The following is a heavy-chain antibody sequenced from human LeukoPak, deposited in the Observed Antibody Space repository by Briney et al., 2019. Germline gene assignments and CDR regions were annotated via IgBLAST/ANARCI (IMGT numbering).Heavy chain of an antibody. J-gene: IGHJ4*02. D-gene: IGHD2-15*01. CDR2: ISGSGGST. V-gene: IGHV3-23*01. CDR1: GFTFSSYA. CDR3: ARLVVVAAKGFDY. Sequence: PGGSLRLSCAASGFTFSSYAMSWVRQAPGKGLEWVSAISGSGGSTYYADSVKGRFTISRGNSKNTLYLQMNSLRAEDTAVYYCARLVVVAAKGFDYWGQGTLVTVSS.